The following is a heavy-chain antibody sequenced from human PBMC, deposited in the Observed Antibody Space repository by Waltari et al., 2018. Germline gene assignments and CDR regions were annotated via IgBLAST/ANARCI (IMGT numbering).Heavy chain of an antibody. D-gene: IGHD3-22*01. CDR2: IIPIFGTA. V-gene: IGHV1-69*05. Sequence: QVQLVQSGAEVKKPGSSVKVSCKASGGTFSSYAISWVRQAPGQGLEWMGGIIPIFGTANDEKKFQGRVTITTDESTSTTYMELSSLRSEDTAVYYCASPYYDSSGYHIRGAFDIWGQGTMVTVSS. CDR3: ASPYYDSSGYHIRGAFDI. CDR1: GGTFSSYA. J-gene: IGHJ3*02.